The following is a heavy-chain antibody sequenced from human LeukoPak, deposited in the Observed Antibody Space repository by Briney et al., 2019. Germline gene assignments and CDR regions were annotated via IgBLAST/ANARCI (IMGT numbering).Heavy chain of an antibody. J-gene: IGHJ4*02. D-gene: IGHD4-17*01. CDR2: IIPIFGTA. V-gene: IGHV1-69*13. Sequence: ASGKVSCKASGGTFSSYAISWVRQAPGQGLEWMGGIIPIFGTANYAQKFQGRVTITADVSTSTAYMELSSLRSEDTAVYYCARALYGDYELYFDYWGQGTLVTVSS. CDR1: GGTFSSYA. CDR3: ARALYGDYELYFDY.